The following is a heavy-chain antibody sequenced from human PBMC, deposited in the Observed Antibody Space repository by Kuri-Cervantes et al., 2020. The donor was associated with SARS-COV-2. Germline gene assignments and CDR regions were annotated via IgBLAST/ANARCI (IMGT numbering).Heavy chain of an antibody. J-gene: IGHJ4*02. CDR1: GFIFDDYG. CDR3: AKGGMPTVVTPKLYFDY. D-gene: IGHD4-23*01. Sequence: GESLKISCAASGFIFDDYGMHWVRQAPGKGLEWVAFIRYDGSNKYYADSVKGRFTISRDNSKNTLYLQMNSLRAEDTAVYYCAKGGMPTVVTPKLYFDYWGQGTLVTVSS. V-gene: IGHV3-30*02. CDR2: IRYDGSNK.